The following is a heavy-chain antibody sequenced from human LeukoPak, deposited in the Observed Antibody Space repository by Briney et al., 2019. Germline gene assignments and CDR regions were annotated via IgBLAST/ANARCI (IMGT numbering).Heavy chain of an antibody. CDR1: GFTFSSYS. CDR3: ARAGYGSGSYLPY. CDR2: ISSSSSYI. Sequence: GGSLRLSCAASGFTFSSYSMNWVRQAPGKGLEWVSSISSSSSYIYYADSVKGRFTISRDNAKNSLYLQMNSLRAEDTAVYYCARAGYGSGSYLPYWGQGTLVTVSS. D-gene: IGHD3-10*01. J-gene: IGHJ4*02. V-gene: IGHV3-21*01.